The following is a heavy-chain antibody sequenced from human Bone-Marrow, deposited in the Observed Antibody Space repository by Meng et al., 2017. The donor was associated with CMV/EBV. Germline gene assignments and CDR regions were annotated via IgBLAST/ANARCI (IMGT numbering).Heavy chain of an antibody. D-gene: IGHD6-6*01. CDR2: IYSGGST. Sequence: GGSLRLSCAASGFTVSSNYMSWVRQAPGKGLEWVSVIYSGGSTYYADSVKGRFIIARDNSKNTLYLQMNSLRAEDTAVYYCSSRKRVEYCSSYPLDFWGQGTLVTVSS. J-gene: IGHJ4*02. CDR1: GFTVSSNY. V-gene: IGHV3-53*01. CDR3: SSRKRVEYCSSYPLDF.